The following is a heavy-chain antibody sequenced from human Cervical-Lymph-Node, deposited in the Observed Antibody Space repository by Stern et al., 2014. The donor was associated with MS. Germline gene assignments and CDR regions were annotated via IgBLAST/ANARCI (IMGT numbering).Heavy chain of an antibody. D-gene: IGHD2-15*01. V-gene: IGHV1-18*01. CDR2: ITTYNGDT. J-gene: IGHJ4*02. CDR3: AREAPNCSGGSCYPRIDY. CDR1: GYTFDSYG. Sequence: VHLVESGAEVKRPGASVRVSCKASGYTFDSYGISWVRQAPGQGLEWMGWITTYNGDTMYTQKLQGRVTMTADTSTSTAYMELRSLRSDDAAVYYCAREAPNCSGGSCYPRIDYWGQGTLVTVSS.